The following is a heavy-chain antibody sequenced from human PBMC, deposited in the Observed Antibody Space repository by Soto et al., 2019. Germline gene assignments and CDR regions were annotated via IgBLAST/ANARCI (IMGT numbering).Heavy chain of an antibody. V-gene: IGHV1-3*01. J-gene: IGHJ3*02. D-gene: IGHD3-22*01. CDR2: VNAGNGNT. CDR1: GYTFTSYA. Sequence: GASVKVSCKASGYTFTSYAMHWVRQAPGQRLEWMGWVNAGNGNTKYSQKFQGRVTITRDTSASTAYMELSSLRSEDTAVYYCARDRPGYYDSSGPDDAFDIWGQGTMVTVSS. CDR3: ARDRPGYYDSSGPDDAFDI.